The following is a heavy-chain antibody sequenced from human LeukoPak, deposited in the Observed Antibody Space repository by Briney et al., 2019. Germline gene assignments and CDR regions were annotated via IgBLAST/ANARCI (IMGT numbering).Heavy chain of an antibody. CDR2: ISYDGSNK. CDR3: VRGVSISSSWYNDI. V-gene: IGHV3-30-3*01. D-gene: IGHD6-13*01. J-gene: IGHJ3*02. CDR1: GFTFSSYA. Sequence: PGRSLRLSCAASGFTFSSYAMHWVRQAPGKGLEWVAVISYDGSNKYYADSVKGRFTISRDNSKNTLYLQMNSLRAEDTAVYYCVRGVSISSSWYNDIWGQGTMVTVSS.